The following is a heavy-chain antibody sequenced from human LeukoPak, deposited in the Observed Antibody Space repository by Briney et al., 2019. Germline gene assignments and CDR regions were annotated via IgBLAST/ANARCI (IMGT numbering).Heavy chain of an antibody. D-gene: IGHD3-10*01. CDR2: INHSGST. Sequence: SETLSLTCAVDGGSFSGYYWSWLRQPPGKGREWIGEINHSGSTNYNPSLKTRVTISVDTSKNQFSLKLSSVTAADTAVYYCARGPLWFGSPYYMDVWGKGTTVTVSS. CDR1: GGSFSGYY. J-gene: IGHJ6*03. V-gene: IGHV4-34*01. CDR3: ARGPLWFGSPYYMDV.